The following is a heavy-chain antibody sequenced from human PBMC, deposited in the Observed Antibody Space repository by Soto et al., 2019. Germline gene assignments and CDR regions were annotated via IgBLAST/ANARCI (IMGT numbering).Heavy chain of an antibody. Sequence: QVQLVKSGGGVVQPGRSLRLSCAASGFTFSSYGMHWVRQAPGKGLEWVAVISYDGSNKYYADSVKGRFTISRDNSKNTLYLQMNSLRAEDTAVYYCAKDRWIQLWSYYYYGMDVWGQGTTVTVSS. CDR3: AKDRWIQLWSYYYYGMDV. CDR2: ISYDGSNK. J-gene: IGHJ6*02. CDR1: GFTFSSYG. D-gene: IGHD5-18*01. V-gene: IGHV3-30*18.